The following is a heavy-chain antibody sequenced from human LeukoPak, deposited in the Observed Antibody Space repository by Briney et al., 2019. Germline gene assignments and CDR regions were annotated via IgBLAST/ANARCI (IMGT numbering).Heavy chain of an antibody. CDR3: ARGSPIVVVPAAKHYYYYGMDV. D-gene: IGHD2-2*01. CDR1: GGSFSGYY. J-gene: IGHJ6*04. V-gene: IGHV4-34*01. CDR2: INHSGST. Sequence: SETLSLTCAVYGGSFSGYYWSWIRQPPGKGLEWIVEINHSGSTNYNPSLKSRVTISVDTSKNQFSLKLSSVTAADTAVYYCARGSPIVVVPAAKHYYYYGMDVWGKGTTVTVSS.